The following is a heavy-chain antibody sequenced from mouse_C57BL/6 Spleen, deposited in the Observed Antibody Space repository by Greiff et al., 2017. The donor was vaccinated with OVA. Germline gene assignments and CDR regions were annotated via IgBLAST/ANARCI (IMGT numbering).Heavy chain of an antibody. CDR2: ISGGGGNT. CDR3: AIHEYYSMDY. CDR1: FFPFPPSP. Sequence: EVQRVESGGGLVPPGGSLTLSFSSSFFPFPPSPLSWVRQTPEKRLYWVATISGGGGNTYYPDSVKGRFTISRDNAKNTLYLHMSSLRSEDTSLYYCAIHEYYSMDYWGQGTSVTVSS. V-gene: IGHV5-9*01. J-gene: IGHJ4*01.